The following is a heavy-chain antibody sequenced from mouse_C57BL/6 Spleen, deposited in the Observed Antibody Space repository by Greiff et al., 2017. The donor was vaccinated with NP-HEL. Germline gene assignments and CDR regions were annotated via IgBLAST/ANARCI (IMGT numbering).Heavy chain of an antibody. CDR3: ARTIYYGYDSFFDY. D-gene: IGHD2-2*01. CDR1: GYAFSSYW. CDR2: IYPGDGDT. Sequence: QVQLQQSGAELVKPGASVKISCKASGYAFSSYWMNWVKQRPGKGLEWIGQIYPGDGDTNYNGKFKGKATLTADKSSSTAYMQLSSLTSEDSAVYFCARTIYYGYDSFFDYWGQGTTLTVSS. J-gene: IGHJ2*01. V-gene: IGHV1-80*01.